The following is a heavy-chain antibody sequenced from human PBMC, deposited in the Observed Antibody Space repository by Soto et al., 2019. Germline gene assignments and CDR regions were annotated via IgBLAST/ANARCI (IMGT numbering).Heavy chain of an antibody. CDR2: ISGSGGST. V-gene: IGHV3-23*01. CDR1: GFTCSSYA. D-gene: IGHD3-10*01. CDR3: AKSLGGLFTYYFDY. Sequence: GALRLSCAASGFTCSSYAMSWVRQAPGKGLEWVSAISGSGGSTYYADSVKGRFTISRDNSKNTLYLQMNSLRAEDTAVYYCAKSLGGLFTYYFDYWGQGTLVTVSS. J-gene: IGHJ4*02.